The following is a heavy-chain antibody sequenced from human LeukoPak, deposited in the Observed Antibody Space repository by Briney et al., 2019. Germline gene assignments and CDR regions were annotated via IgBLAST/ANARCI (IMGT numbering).Heavy chain of an antibody. D-gene: IGHD6-6*01. Sequence: EASVKVSCKASGYTFTSYAMNWVRQAPGQGLEWMGGIIPIFGTANYAQKFQGRVTITADKSTSTAYMELSSLRSEDTAVYYCVEYSSSSTGYWGQGTLVTVSS. J-gene: IGHJ4*02. CDR3: VEYSSSSTGY. CDR2: IIPIFGTA. CDR1: GYTFTSYA. V-gene: IGHV1-69*06.